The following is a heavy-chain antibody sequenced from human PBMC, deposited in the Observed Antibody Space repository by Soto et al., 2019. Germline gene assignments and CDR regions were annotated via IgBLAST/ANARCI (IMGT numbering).Heavy chain of an antibody. D-gene: IGHD4-4*01. CDR1: GFTFSSYA. J-gene: IGHJ4*02. CDR3: ARDLYRYFDY. CDR2: ISYDGSNK. V-gene: IGHV3-30-3*01. Sequence: QVQLVESGGGVVQPGRSLRLSCAASGFTFSSYAMHWVRQAPGKGLEWVAVISYDGSNKYYADSVKGRFTISRDNSKNTLYLQMNSLRAEDTAVYYCARDLYRYFDYWGQGTLVTVSS.